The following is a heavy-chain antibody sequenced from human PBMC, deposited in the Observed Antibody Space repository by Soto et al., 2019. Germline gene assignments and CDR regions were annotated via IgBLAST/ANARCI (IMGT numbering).Heavy chain of an antibody. CDR1: GGSFSSSSSY. V-gene: IGHV4-39*07. J-gene: IGHJ6*02. CDR3: ARGDRSKALRSPTPYYCYYYGMDV. CDR2: IYYRGST. Sequence: PSETLSLTCPVSGGSFSSSSSYWGCIRQPPGKGLEWIGSIYYRGSTYYNPSLKSRVNISVDTSKNQFSLKLSSVTAADTAVYYCARGDRSKALRSPTPYYCYYYGMDVRGQGTTVTGSS. D-gene: IGHD4-17*01.